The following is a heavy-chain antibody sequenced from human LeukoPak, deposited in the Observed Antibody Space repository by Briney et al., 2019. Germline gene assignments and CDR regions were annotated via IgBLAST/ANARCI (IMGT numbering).Heavy chain of an antibody. CDR1: GYTFTGYY. Sequence: SVKVSCKASGYTFTGYYMHWVRQAPGQGLEWMGGIIPIFGTANYAQKFQGRVTITADKSTSTAYMELSSLRSEDTAVYYCARDAEPEGITMVRGANNWFDPWGQGTLVTVSS. CDR3: ARDAEPEGITMVRGANNWFDP. D-gene: IGHD3-10*01. CDR2: IIPIFGTA. J-gene: IGHJ5*02. V-gene: IGHV1-69*06.